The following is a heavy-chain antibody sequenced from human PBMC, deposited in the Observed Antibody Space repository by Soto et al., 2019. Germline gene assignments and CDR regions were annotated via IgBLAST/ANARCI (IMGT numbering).Heavy chain of an antibody. CDR2: ISSNGDST. V-gene: IGHV3-64D*06. CDR1: GFTFNMFS. D-gene: IGHD4-17*01. Sequence: PGGSLRLSCSASGFTFNMFSMPWVRQSPGKGLEYVSGISSNGDSTYYADSVKGRFTISRDNSKNTLYLQMSRLRAVDTAVYYCVHPRSTVQIPPTWGQGT. J-gene: IGHJ5*02. CDR3: VHPRSTVQIPPT.